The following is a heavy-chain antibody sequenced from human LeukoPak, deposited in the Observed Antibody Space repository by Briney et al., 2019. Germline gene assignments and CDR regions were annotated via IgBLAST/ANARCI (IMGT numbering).Heavy chain of an antibody. CDR2: INHSGST. Sequence: SETLSLTCAVYGGSFSGYYWSWIRQPPGKGLEWIGEINHSGSTNYNPSLKSRVTISVDTSKNQFSLKLSSVTAADTAVYYCARYSYGYQLWFDPWGQGTLVTVSS. CDR3: ARYSYGYQLWFDP. D-gene: IGHD5-18*01. J-gene: IGHJ5*02. V-gene: IGHV4-34*01. CDR1: GGSFSGYY.